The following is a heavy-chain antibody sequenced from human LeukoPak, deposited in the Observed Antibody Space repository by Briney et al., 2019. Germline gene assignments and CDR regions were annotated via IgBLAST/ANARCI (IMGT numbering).Heavy chain of an antibody. CDR1: GFTFSSYA. Sequence: GGSLRLSCAASGFTFSSYAMSWVRQAPGKGLEWVSANSGSGDSTYYADSVKGRFTISRDNSKNTLYLQMNSLRAEDTAVYYCAKPCRSGLSPFDAFDIWGEGKMVTVSS. CDR3: AKPCRSGLSPFDAFDI. D-gene: IGHD6-19*01. CDR2: NSGSGDST. J-gene: IGHJ3*02. V-gene: IGHV3-23*01.